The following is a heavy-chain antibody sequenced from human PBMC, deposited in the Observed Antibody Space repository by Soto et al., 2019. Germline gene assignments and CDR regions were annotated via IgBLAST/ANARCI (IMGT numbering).Heavy chain of an antibody. V-gene: IGHV4-30-4*01. Sequence: PSETLSLTCTVSGGSISSGDYYWSWIRQPPGKGLEWIGYIYYSGSTYYNPSLKSRVTISVDTSKNQFSLKLSSVTAADTAVYYCANVDTAMVTFDYWGQGTLVTVSS. D-gene: IGHD5-18*01. J-gene: IGHJ4*02. CDR2: IYYSGST. CDR1: GGSISSGDYY. CDR3: ANVDTAMVTFDY.